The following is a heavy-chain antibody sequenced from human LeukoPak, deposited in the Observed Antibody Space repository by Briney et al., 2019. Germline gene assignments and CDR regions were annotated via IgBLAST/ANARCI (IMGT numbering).Heavy chain of an antibody. D-gene: IGHD1-1*01. Sequence: GGSLRLSCAASGFTFGSYSMNWVRQAPGKGLEWVAAISGSGSATFYPDSVKGRFTVSRDNRENTLYLQMNSLRAEDTAVYYCANDREGDPSMYMQWGQGTLVSVSS. CDR2: ISGSGSAT. CDR1: GFTFGSYS. CDR3: ANDREGDPSMYMQ. V-gene: IGHV3-23*01. J-gene: IGHJ4*02.